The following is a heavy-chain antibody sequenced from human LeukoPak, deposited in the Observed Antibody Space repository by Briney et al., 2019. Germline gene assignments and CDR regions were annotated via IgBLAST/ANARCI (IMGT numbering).Heavy chain of an antibody. CDR2: INHSGST. Sequence: SQTLSLTCTVSGGSISSGGFYWSWIRQPPGKGLEWIGEINHSGSTNYNPSLKSRVTISVDTSKNQFSLKLSSVTAADTAVYYCARSRNDGTRGDYWGQGTLVTVSS. D-gene: IGHD1-1*01. CDR1: GGSISSGGFY. V-gene: IGHV4-30-2*01. J-gene: IGHJ4*02. CDR3: ARSRNDGTRGDY.